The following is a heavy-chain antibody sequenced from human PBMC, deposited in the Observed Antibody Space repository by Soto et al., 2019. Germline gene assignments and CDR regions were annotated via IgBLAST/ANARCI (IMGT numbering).Heavy chain of an antibody. V-gene: IGHV3-53*01. D-gene: IGHD2-21*02. CDR1: RFTVSSNY. J-gene: IGHJ4*02. CDR3: AKAPLFGGNSV. CDR2: IYSGGST. Sequence: EVQLVESGGGLIQPGGSLRLSCAANRFTVSSNYVTWVRQAPGKGLEWVSVIYSGGSTYYSDSVEGRFTISRDNSKNTLYLQMNSLRAEDTAVYYCAKAPLFGGNSVWGQGTLVTVSS.